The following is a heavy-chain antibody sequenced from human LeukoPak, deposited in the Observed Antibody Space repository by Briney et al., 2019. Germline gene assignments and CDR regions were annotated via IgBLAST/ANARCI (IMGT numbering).Heavy chain of an antibody. CDR2: INPNSGGT. J-gene: IGHJ4*02. Sequence: GASVKVSCKASGYNFSDYYIHWVRQAPGQGLEWMGWINPNSGGTNYAQEFQGRVTMTRDTSISTAYMELSRLRSDDTPVCYCARDGEYGTGSYYRGCFDYWGQGTLVTVSS. CDR1: GYNFSDYY. D-gene: IGHD3-10*01. CDR3: ARDGEYGTGSYYRGCFDY. V-gene: IGHV1-2*02.